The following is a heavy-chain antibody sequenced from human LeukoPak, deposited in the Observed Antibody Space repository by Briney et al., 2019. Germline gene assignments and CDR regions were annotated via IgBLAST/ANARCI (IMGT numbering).Heavy chain of an antibody. J-gene: IGHJ4*02. D-gene: IGHD3-16*02. CDR1: GESISGFY. CDR2: IYYSGST. Sequence: SETLSLTCTVSGESISGFYWNWIRQPPGKGLEWIGYIYYSGSTNYNPSLKSRVTISVDRSKNQFSLKLSSVTAADTAVYYCARGSSGNDYVWGSYRYYLFDYWGQGTLVTVSS. V-gene: IGHV4-59*12. CDR3: ARGSSGNDYVWGSYRYYLFDY.